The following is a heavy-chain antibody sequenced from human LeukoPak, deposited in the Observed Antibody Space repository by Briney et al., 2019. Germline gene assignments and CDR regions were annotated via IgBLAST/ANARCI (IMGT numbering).Heavy chain of an antibody. J-gene: IGHJ4*02. CDR2: VNHGGTT. CDR1: GESFSDYY. V-gene: IGHV4-34*01. Sequence: PSETLSLTCAVYGESFSDYYWSWIRQPPGRGLEWIGEVNHGGTTNYNPSLKSRVIISADTSKNQFSLKLNSVIAADTAVYYCARVVYGDSSKDFDYWGQGTLVTVSS. D-gene: IGHD4-17*01. CDR3: ARVVYGDSSKDFDY.